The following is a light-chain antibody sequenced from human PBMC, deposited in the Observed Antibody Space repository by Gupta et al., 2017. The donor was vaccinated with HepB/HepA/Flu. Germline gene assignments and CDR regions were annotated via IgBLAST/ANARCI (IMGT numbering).Light chain of an antibody. CDR2: DDS. J-gene: IGLJ2*01. CDR3: CSYAGSNPLVV. CDR1: SSDVGGYND. V-gene: IGLV2-11*01. Sequence: SALTQPRSVSGALGPAVTISCTGTSSDVGGYNDVSWYQQHPGKAPKLMIYDDSKRPSGVPHRFSGSKSGTAASTTTSGHQAEDDAYYCYCSYAGSNPLVVFGGGTKLTVL.